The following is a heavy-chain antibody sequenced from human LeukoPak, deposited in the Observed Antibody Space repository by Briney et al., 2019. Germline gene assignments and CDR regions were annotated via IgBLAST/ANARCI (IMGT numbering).Heavy chain of an antibody. V-gene: IGHV4-39*01. CDR2: IYYSGST. D-gene: IGHD3-10*01. CDR1: GGSISSSSYY. CDR3: ARHVGFITMVRGVINNNWFDP. Sequence: SETLSLTCTVSGGSISSSSYYWVWIRQPPGKALEWIASIYYSGSTYYNPSLKSRVTISVDTSKNQFSLKLSSVTAADTAVYYCARHVGFITMVRGVINNNWFDPWGQGTLVTVSS. J-gene: IGHJ5*02.